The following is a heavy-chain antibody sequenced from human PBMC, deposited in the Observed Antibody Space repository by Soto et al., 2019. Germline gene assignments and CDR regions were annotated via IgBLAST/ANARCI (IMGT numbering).Heavy chain of an antibody. V-gene: IGHV3-30*03. CDR2: MSSDGTDK. D-gene: IGHD3-16*01. CDR1: GFTFSSYA. J-gene: IGHJ4*02. CDR3: XXXXWGKYYSSWFDY. Sequence: QVQLVESGGGVVQPGRSLRLSCEASGFTFSSYAVHWVRQAPGKGLEWVASMSSDGTDKYYXDSVXGRXTIXRDXXXXXXXXXXXXXXXXXXXXXXXXXXXWGKYYSSWFDYWGQGTLVTVSS.